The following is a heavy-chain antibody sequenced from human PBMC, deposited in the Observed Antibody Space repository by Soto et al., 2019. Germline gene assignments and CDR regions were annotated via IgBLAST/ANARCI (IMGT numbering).Heavy chain of an antibody. CDR1: GFTFSSYS. J-gene: IGHJ4*02. CDR2: ISSSSSEI. D-gene: IGHD3-3*01. V-gene: IGHV3-21*01. Sequence: GGSLRLSCAASGFTFSSYSMNWVRQAPGKGLEWVATISSSSSEIYYVDSVKGRFTISRDNAKNSLYLQMNSLRAEDTAVYYCARSYDFWSGYAYWGQGTLVTVSS. CDR3: ARSYDFWSGYAY.